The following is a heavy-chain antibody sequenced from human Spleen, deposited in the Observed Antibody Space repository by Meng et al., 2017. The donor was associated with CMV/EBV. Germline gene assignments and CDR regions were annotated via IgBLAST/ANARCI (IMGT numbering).Heavy chain of an antibody. CDR3: ARSYDFWSASFDY. D-gene: IGHD3-3*01. CDR2: ISWNSGSI. V-gene: IGHV3-9*01. Sequence: GESLRLSCAASGFTFDDYAMHWVRQAPGKGLEWVSGISWNSGSIGYADSVKGRFTISRDNAKNSLYLQVNSLRAEDTAVYYCARSYDFWSASFDYWGQGTLVTVSS. CDR1: GFTFDDYA. J-gene: IGHJ4*02.